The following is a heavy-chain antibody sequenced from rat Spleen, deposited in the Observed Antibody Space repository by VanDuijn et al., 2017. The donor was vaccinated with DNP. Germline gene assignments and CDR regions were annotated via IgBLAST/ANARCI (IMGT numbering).Heavy chain of an antibody. J-gene: IGHJ2*01. Sequence: EVLLQESGPGLVKPSQSLSLTCSVTFYSITSSNKWNWIRKFPGNKMEWMAYISYSGSTGYNPSLKSRISITRDTSKNQFFLQLNSVTTEETATYYCARQDPFDYWGKGVMVTVSS. CDR2: ISYSGST. CDR1: FYSITSSNK. V-gene: IGHV3-1*01. CDR3: ARQDPFDY.